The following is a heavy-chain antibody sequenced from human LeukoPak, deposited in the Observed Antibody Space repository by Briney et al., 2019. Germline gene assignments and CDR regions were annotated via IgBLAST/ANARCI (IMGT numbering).Heavy chain of an antibody. CDR1: GFTFSDYA. D-gene: IGHD1-14*01. J-gene: IGHJ5*02. CDR3: AKGGGRKNNWFDA. V-gene: IGHV3-23*01. Sequence: GGSLRLSCAASGFTFSDYAMSWVRQAPGKGLEWFSTISSSGDNTYYTDSVKGRFTISRDSSRNTLYLQMNSLRADDTAVYYCAKGGGRKNNWFDAWGQGTLVTVSS. CDR2: ISSSGDNT.